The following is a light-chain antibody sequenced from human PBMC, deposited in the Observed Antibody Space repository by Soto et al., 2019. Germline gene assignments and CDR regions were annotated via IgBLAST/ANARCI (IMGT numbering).Light chain of an antibody. CDR2: AAS. CDR3: QKYRSVIT. J-gene: IGKJ5*01. V-gene: IGKV1-27*01. Sequence: DIQMTQSPSSLSASVGDRVTITCRASQGISNFLAWYQQKPGKVPKLLISAASTLQSGVPSRFSGSGSGTDFTLTITSLQPEDVATYYCQKYRSVITFGQGTRLEI. CDR1: QGISNF.